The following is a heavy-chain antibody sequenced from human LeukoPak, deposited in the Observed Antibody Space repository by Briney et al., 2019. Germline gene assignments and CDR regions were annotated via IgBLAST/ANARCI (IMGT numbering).Heavy chain of an antibody. D-gene: IGHD6-19*01. CDR1: GFTFSSYA. V-gene: IGHV3-23*01. CDR2: ISGSVGST. Sequence: GGSLRLSCAASGFTFSSYAMSWVRQAPGEGLEWVSAISGSVGSTYYADSVKGRFTISRDNSKNTLYLQMNSLRAEDTAVYYCAKDRGSIAVAGIDYWGQGTLVTVSS. CDR3: AKDRGSIAVAGIDY. J-gene: IGHJ4*02.